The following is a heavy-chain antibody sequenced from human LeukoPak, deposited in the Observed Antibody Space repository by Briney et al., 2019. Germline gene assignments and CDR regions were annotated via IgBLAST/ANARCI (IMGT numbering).Heavy chain of an antibody. D-gene: IGHD3-16*01. CDR1: GFTFSSYA. CDR2: ISGSGGST. CDR3: ARGGMGGHYYGMDV. Sequence: GGSLRLSCAASGFTFSSYAMSWVRQAPGKGLEWVSAISGSGGSTYYADSVKGRFTISRDNSKNTLYLQTNSLRAEDTAVYYCARGGMGGHYYGMDVWGQGTTVTVSS. J-gene: IGHJ6*02. V-gene: IGHV3-23*01.